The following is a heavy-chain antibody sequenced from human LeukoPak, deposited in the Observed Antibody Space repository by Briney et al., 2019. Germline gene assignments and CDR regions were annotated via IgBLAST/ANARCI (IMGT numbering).Heavy chain of an antibody. CDR2: IWYDGSNK. D-gene: IGHD3-9*01. V-gene: IGHV3-33*01. CDR1: GFTFSSYG. Sequence: PGRSLRLSCAASGFTFSSYGMHWVRQAPGKGLEWVAVIWYDGSNKYYADSVKSRFTISRDNSKNTLYLQMNSLRAEDTAVYYCARDYDILSIPPRYGMDVWGKGTTVTVSS. J-gene: IGHJ6*04. CDR3: ARDYDILSIPPRYGMDV.